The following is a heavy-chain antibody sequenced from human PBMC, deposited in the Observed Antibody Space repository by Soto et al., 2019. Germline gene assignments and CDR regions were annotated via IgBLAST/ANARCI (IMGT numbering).Heavy chain of an antibody. D-gene: IGHD3-10*01. V-gene: IGHV4-34*01. Sequence: SETLSLTCAVYGGSFSGYYWTWIRQPPGKGLEWIGEINHSGSTNYNPSLKSRVTISVDTSKNQFSLKLSSATAADRAVYYCARRVVRGVNWFDPWGQGTLVTVSS. CDR3: ARRVVRGVNWFDP. J-gene: IGHJ5*02. CDR2: INHSGST. CDR1: GGSFSGYY.